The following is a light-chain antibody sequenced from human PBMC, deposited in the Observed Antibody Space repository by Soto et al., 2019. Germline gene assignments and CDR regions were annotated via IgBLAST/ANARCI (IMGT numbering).Light chain of an antibody. V-gene: IGKV1-5*03. CDR1: QSISSW. CDR2: KAS. J-gene: IGKJ2*01. CDR3: QQYNSYPYA. Sequence: DIQVAQSPSSLSATVGARVTITCRASQSISSWLAWYQQKPGKAPKLLIYKASSLESGVPSRFSGSGSGTEFTLTISSLQPDDFATYYCQQYNSYPYASGQGTKVDIK.